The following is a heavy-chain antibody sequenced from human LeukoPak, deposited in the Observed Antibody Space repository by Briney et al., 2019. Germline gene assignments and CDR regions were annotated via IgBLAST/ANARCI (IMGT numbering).Heavy chain of an antibody. V-gene: IGHV5-51*01. CDR1: GYTFTNYY. CDR3: ARRYCSSTSCNPYFFDF. Sequence: GESLKISCKGSGYTFTNYYIGWVRQMPGTGLEWMGIISPGDSEARYSPSFQGQVTISADKSISTAYLRWSSLKASDSAIYYCARRYCSSTSCNPYFFDFWGQGTLVTVSS. CDR2: ISPGDSEA. D-gene: IGHD2-2*01. J-gene: IGHJ4*02.